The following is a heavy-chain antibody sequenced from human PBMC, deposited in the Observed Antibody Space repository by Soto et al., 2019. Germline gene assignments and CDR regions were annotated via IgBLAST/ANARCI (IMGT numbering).Heavy chain of an antibody. D-gene: IGHD3-22*01. J-gene: IGHJ4*02. V-gene: IGHV3-23*01. CDR1: GFTFSSYA. CDR2: ISGSGSTI. Sequence: GGSLRLSCAASGFTFSSYAVSWVRQAPGKGPEWISSISGSGSTIYYADSVKGRFTISRDNSKNTLYLQMSSLRAEDTAVYYCAKVFYHYDSSGYYYFDYWGQGTMVTVYS. CDR3: AKVFYHYDSSGYYYFDY.